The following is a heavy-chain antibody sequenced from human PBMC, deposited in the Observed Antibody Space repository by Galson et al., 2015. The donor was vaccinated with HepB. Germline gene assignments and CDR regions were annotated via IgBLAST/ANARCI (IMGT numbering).Heavy chain of an antibody. V-gene: IGHV2-70*11. CDR1: GFSLTTSGVS. D-gene: IGHD3-16*01. CDR2: IDWDDDK. CDR3: ARTKTGGSFDY. Sequence: PALVKPTQTLTLTCTFSGFSLTTSGVSVTWIRQPPGKALECLARIDWDDDKYYSTSSRTRLTISKDNPKSQVVLTMTNMGPADTGTYYCARTKTGGSFDYWGQGTLVTVSS. J-gene: IGHJ4*02.